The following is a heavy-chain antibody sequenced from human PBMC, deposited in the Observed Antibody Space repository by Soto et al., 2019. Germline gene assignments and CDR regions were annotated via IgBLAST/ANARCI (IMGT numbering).Heavy chain of an antibody. CDR2: IYSGGST. CDR1: GFTISSNY. D-gene: IGHD4-17*01. Sequence: GGSLRLSCAASGFTISSNYMSWVRQAPGKGLEWVSVIYSGGSTYYADSVKGRFTISRHNSKNTLYLQMNSLRAEDTAVYYCARAATVTTDAFDIWGQGTMVNVSS. CDR3: ARAATVTTDAFDI. J-gene: IGHJ3*02. V-gene: IGHV3-53*04.